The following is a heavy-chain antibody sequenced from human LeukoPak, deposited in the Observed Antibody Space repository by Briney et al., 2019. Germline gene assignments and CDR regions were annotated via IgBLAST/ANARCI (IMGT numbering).Heavy chain of an antibody. V-gene: IGHV4-4*07. CDR1: GGSITFYY. CDR3: ASSSWKKTLDY. J-gene: IGHJ4*02. D-gene: IGHD1-1*01. CDR2: IHTSGTT. Sequence: SETLSLTCSVSGGSITFYYWNWIRKPAGKGLEWIGRIHTSGTTNYNPSLKSRVTMSIDTSQKKFSLNLTSVTAADTAVYYCASSSWKKTLDYWGQGALVTVSS.